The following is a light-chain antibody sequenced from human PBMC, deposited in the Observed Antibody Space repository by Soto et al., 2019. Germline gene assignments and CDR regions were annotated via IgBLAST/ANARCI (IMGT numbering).Light chain of an antibody. CDR1: NNDVGGHMY. CDR2: EVR. CDR3: TSYAGGNILV. V-gene: IGLV2-8*01. Sequence: QSALTQPASVSGSPGQSITISCTGTNNDVGGHMYVSWYQHQAGKVPKLMIYEVRKRPSGVPDRFSGSKSGNTASLTVSGLQAEDEADYYCTSYAGGNILVFGGGTKLTVL. J-gene: IGLJ2*01.